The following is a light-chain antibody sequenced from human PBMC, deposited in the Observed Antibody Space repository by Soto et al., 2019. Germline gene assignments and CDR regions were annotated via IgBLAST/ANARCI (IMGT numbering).Light chain of an antibody. V-gene: IGKV3-20*01. Sequence: IILAHALATLSLCPAVIGALCVRASQRVSSNXVAWYQQKPGQAPRLLISGSSNSATGTPDRFRGSGSATDFTPTSTRPEPDDSVVYDLHQYGIATCTFGQGTKVDI. CDR1: QRVSSNX. CDR2: GSS. J-gene: IGKJ1*01. CDR3: HQYGIATCT.